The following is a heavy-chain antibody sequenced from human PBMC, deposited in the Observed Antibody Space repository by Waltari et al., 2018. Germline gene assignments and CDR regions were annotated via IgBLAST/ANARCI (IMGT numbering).Heavy chain of an antibody. D-gene: IGHD3-10*01. CDR1: GGSIGKYH. CDR3: ARGNPYGSRERWFGP. Sequence: QVQLQESGPGLVKPSETLSRACTARGGSIGKYHWAWMRQSPGRGLEWISDMDHSVSTNYNPTVKSRVTMSLDTSKNQFSLKLTSVTAADTAVYYCARGNPYGSRERWFGPWGQGIQVTVSS. J-gene: IGHJ5*02. V-gene: IGHV4-59*01. CDR2: MDHSVST.